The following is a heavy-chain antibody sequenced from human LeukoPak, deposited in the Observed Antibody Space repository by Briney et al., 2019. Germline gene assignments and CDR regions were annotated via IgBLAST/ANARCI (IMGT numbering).Heavy chain of an antibody. CDR3: ARQSSGLIRPRYYMDV. V-gene: IGHV5-51*01. Sequence: GESLQISCQGSGYSFTSYWIGWVRPMPGKGLEWMGIIYPGDSDTRYSPSFQGQVTISADKSISTTYLQWSSLKASDTAMYYCARQSSGLIRPRYYMDVWGKGTTVTVSS. CDR2: IYPGDSDT. J-gene: IGHJ6*03. D-gene: IGHD3-22*01. CDR1: GYSFTSYW.